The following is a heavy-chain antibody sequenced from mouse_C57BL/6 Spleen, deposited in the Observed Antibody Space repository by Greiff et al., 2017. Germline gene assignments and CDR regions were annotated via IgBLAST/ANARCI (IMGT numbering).Heavy chain of an antibody. CDR2: INYDGSST. CDR3: ARGAYYYGSSPWYFDV. CDR1: GFTFSDYY. D-gene: IGHD1-1*01. Sequence: EVMLVESEGGLVQPGSSMKLSCTASGFTFSDYYMAWVRQVPEKGLEWVANINYDGSSTYYLDSLKSRFIISRDNAKNILYLQMSSLKSEDTATYYCARGAYYYGSSPWYFDVWGTGTTVTVSS. J-gene: IGHJ1*03. V-gene: IGHV5-16*01.